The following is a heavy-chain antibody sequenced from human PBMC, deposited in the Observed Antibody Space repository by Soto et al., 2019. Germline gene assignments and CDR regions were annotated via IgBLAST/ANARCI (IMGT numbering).Heavy chain of an antibody. CDR3: ARATRDYAFDY. J-gene: IGHJ4*02. V-gene: IGHV3-53*01. CDR2: IYSGSST. Sequence: PGGSLRLSCTTSGFNFGDYAMSWVRQAPGKGLDWVSVIYSGSSTYYADSVRGRFTISRDNSKNTLYLQINSLRAEDTAVYYCARATRDYAFDYWGQGALVTVSS. CDR1: GFNFGDYA. D-gene: IGHD3-16*01.